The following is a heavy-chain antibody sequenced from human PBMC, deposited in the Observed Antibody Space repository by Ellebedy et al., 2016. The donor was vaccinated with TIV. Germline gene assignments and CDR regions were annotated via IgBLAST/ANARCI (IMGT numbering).Heavy chain of an antibody. D-gene: IGHD5-18*01. CDR1: GFTFTSHY. Sequence: HTGGSLRLSCATSGFTFTSHYMRWVRQVPGKGLVWVSRFKIDASSASYTGSVKGRFTISADNAKSILYLQMNGLRAEDTAVYYCARGYNSGLDFWGQGTLVTVSS. V-gene: IGHV3-74*01. CDR2: FKIDASSA. J-gene: IGHJ4*02. CDR3: ARGYNSGLDF.